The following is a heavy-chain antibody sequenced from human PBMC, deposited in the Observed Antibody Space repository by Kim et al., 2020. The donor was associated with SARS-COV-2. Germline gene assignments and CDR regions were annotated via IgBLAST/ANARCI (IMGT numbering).Heavy chain of an antibody. Sequence: GGSLRLSCAASGFTFSTYWMHWVRQAPGKGLVWVSRIDGDGSSTRYADSVKGRFTISRDNARNTLYLQMNSLRAEDTALYYCASDYYGGNSVDFDYWGQGTLVTVSS. CDR3: ASDYYGGNSVDFDY. CDR2: IDGDGSST. J-gene: IGHJ4*02. V-gene: IGHV3-74*01. D-gene: IGHD4-17*01. CDR1: GFTFSTYW.